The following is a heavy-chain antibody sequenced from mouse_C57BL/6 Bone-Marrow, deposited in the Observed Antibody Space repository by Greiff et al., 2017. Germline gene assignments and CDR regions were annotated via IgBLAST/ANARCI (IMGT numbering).Heavy chain of an antibody. CDR3: APSIYYYSTGFAY. J-gene: IGHJ3*01. Sequence: VQLQQPGAELVKPGASVKVSCKASGYTFTSYWMHWVKQRPGQGLEWIGRIHPSDSDTNYNQKFKGKATLTVDKSSSTAYMQLSSLTSEDSAVCYGAPSIYYYSTGFAYWGQGTLVTVSA. D-gene: IGHD1-1*01. CDR1: GYTFTSYW. V-gene: IGHV1-74*01. CDR2: IHPSDSDT.